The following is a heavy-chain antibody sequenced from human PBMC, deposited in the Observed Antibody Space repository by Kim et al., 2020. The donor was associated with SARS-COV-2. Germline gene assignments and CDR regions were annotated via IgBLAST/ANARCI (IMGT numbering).Heavy chain of an antibody. CDR1: GFSFSSYA. J-gene: IGHJ6*02. CDR2: ISGSGDST. Sequence: GGSLRLSCAASGFSFSSYAMNWVRQAPGKGLEWVSAISGSGDSTYYADSVKGRFTISRDNSKNTLHLQMNSLSAEDTAVYYCAKAPVLNYFYYGRDIWGQGTTVTVSS. V-gene: IGHV3-23*01. CDR3: AKAPVLNYFYYGRDI.